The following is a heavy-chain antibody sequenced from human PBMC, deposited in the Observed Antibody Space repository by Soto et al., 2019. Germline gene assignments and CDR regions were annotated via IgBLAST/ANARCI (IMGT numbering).Heavy chain of an antibody. V-gene: IGHV3-7*01. Sequence: GGSLRLSCATSGFTFTRYWMNWVRQAPGKGLEWVANIKQDGSEKYYVDSVKGRFTISRDNAKNSLYLQMNSLRAEDTALYYCARAYTFGPSFDSWGQGTLVTVSS. CDR2: IKQDGSEK. CDR1: GFTFTRYW. CDR3: ARAYTFGPSFDS. D-gene: IGHD3-16*01. J-gene: IGHJ4*02.